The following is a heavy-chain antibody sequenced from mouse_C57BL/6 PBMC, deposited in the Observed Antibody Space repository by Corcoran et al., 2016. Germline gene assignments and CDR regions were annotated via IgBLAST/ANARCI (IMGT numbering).Heavy chain of an antibody. CDR3: VSFPYYSNYIYAMDY. CDR1: GYTFTTYG. Sequence: QIQLVHSGPELKKPGETVKIACKASGYTFTTYGMIWVKQAPGKGLKWMGWINTYSGIPTYADEFKGRFAFSLETSASTAYLQLNNLQNEANAIYVCVSFPYYSNYIYAMDYCGQGTSVTVS. D-gene: IGHD1-1*01. J-gene: IGHJ4*01. V-gene: IGHV9-3*01. CDR2: INTYSGIP.